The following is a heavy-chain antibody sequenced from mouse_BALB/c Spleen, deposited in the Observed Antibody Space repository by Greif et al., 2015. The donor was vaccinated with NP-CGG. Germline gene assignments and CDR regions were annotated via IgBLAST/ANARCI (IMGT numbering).Heavy chain of an antibody. CDR3: ARWTYGS. CDR2: ISSGSSTI. V-gene: IGHV5-17*02. J-gene: IGHJ3*01. D-gene: IGHD1-2*01. CDR1: GFTFSSFG. Sequence: EVQRVESGGGLVQPGVSRKLSCAASGFTFSSFGMHWVRQAPEKGLEWVAYISSGSSTIYYADTVKGRFTISRDNPKNTLFLQMTSLRSEDTAMYYCARWTYGSWGQGTLVTVSA.